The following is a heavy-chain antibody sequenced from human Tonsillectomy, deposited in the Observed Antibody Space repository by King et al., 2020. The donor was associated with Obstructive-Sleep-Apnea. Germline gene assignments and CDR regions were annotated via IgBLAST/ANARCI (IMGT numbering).Heavy chain of an antibody. CDR1: GYTFTGYG. J-gene: IGHJ5*02. D-gene: IGHD1-7*01. Sequence: QLVQSGAEVKKPGASVTVSCKASGYTFTGYGISWVRQAPGQGLEWMGRISTYNGNTNYAQKLQGRVSMTTDTSTSTAYMELRSLRSDDTAVYYCARGEVSAATVNWNYGWFDPWGQGTLVTVSS. CDR3: ARGEVSAATVNWNYGWFDP. V-gene: IGHV1-18*04. CDR2: ISTYNGNT.